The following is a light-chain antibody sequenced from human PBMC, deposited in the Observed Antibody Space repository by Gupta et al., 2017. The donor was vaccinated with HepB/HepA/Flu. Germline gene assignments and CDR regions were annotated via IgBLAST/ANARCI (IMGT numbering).Light chain of an antibody. J-gene: IGKJ1*01. CDR2: AAS. V-gene: IGKV1-9*01. CDR1: QGISSY. Sequence: DIQLTQSPSFLSASVGDRVTITCRASQGISSYLAWYQQRPGKALNLLIYAASTWQSGVPSRFSGSGTGTEFSLSISSLQPEDFATYYCQHVNNSPGTFGQGTKVEIK. CDR3: QHVNNSPGT.